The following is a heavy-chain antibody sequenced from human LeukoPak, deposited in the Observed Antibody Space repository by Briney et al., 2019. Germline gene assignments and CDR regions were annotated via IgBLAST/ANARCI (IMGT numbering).Heavy chain of an antibody. V-gene: IGHV3-48*03. CDR2: ISSSGSTI. Sequence: PGGSLRLSCAASGFTFSSYEMNWVRQAPGKGLEWGSYISSSGSTIYYADSVKGRFTISRDNAKNSLYLQMNSLRAEDTAVYYCASLPTGVPAADAFDIWGQGTMVTVSS. CDR3: ASLPTGVPAADAFDI. D-gene: IGHD2-2*01. CDR1: GFTFSSYE. J-gene: IGHJ3*02.